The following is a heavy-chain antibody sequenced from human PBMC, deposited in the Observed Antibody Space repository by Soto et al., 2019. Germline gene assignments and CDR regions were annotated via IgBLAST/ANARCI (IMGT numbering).Heavy chain of an antibody. J-gene: IGHJ6*02. CDR3: AAELGFGKLSVV. D-gene: IGHD3-10*01. CDR1: GDTFTNCV. Sequence: QVQVVQSGVEVRRPGSSVKVSCKASGDTFTNCVISWVRQAPGQGLEWMGGIIPLFGTTDFAQRFQGRPTITTDESTTTAYMELSRLRSEDTATYYCAAELGFGKLSVVWGQGTTVIVSS. V-gene: IGHV1-69*01. CDR2: IIPLFGTT.